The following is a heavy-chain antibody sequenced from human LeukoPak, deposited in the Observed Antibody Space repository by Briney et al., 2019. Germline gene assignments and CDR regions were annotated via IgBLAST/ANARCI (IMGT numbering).Heavy chain of an antibody. D-gene: IGHD1-14*01. V-gene: IGHV3-30-3*01. Sequence: GRSLTLSCAASGFTFSTYAMQWVRQAPGKGLEWVAVISHDESNKHYADSEKGRFTISRDNSKNTVYLQMNSLRAGDTAVFYCARGLGGAGFHYNRYYGMDAWGQGTTVTVSS. CDR2: ISHDESNK. CDR3: ARGLGGAGFHYNRYYGMDA. CDR1: GFTFSTYA. J-gene: IGHJ6*02.